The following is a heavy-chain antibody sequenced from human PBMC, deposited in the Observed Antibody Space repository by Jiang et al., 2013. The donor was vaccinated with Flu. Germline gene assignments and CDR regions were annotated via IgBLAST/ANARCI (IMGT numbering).Heavy chain of an antibody. CDR2: LTSAGSP. V-gene: IGHV3-23*01. Sequence: QLLESGGDLGEPGGSLRLSCVASGYTFSTHSISWVRQAPGKGLEWVSTLTSAGSPHYADSVRGRFTISRDSSKNTAFLQMDSLRPEDTALYFCARSYYTNWFDFWGQGTLVTVSS. CDR3: ARSYYTNWFDF. D-gene: IGHD3-10*01. CDR1: GYTFSTHS. J-gene: IGHJ5*01.